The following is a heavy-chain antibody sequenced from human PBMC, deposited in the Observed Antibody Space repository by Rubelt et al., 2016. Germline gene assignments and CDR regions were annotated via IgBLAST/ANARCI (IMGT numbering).Heavy chain of an antibody. J-gene: IGHJ4*02. CDR1: GGSLTGYY. CDR3: ARGCYGTNQLLFDV. Sequence: QVQLQQWGAGLLKPSETLSLTCGVRGGSLTGYYWSWIRQSPGKGLEWIGEINHGGGRNYNPSLKSRVTLSVDTSNNRFSLRVTSLTAADTAVYFCARGCYGTNQLLFDVWGQGIRVTVSS. V-gene: IGHV4-34*01. CDR2: INHGGGR. D-gene: IGHD3-10*01.